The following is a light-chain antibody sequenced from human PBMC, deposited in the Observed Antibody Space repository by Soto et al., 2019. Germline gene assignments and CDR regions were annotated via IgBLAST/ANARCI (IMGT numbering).Light chain of an antibody. Sequence: EILLTQSPGTLSVSPGESATLSWRASQSVSSSYLAWYQQKPGQAPRLLIYGASSRATGIPDRFSGSGSGTEFTLTISRLEPEDFEVYYCQQYGSSLLTFGGGTKVDIK. J-gene: IGKJ4*01. CDR3: QQYGSSLLT. CDR2: GAS. CDR1: QSVSSSY. V-gene: IGKV3-20*01.